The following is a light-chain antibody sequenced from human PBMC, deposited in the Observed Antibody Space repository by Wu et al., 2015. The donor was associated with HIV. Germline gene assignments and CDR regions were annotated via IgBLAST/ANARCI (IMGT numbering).Light chain of an antibody. CDR2: GAF. CDR1: QSVSSN. Sequence: ETVMTQSPATLSVWGGERATLSCWASQSVSSNVAWYQQKPGRAPRLLIYGAFTRATGIPARFSGSGSATNSLSPSTLCSLKILLVYYCQQYNNWPRTFGQGTKVEIK. V-gene: IGKV3-15*01. J-gene: IGKJ1*01. CDR3: QQYNNWPRT.